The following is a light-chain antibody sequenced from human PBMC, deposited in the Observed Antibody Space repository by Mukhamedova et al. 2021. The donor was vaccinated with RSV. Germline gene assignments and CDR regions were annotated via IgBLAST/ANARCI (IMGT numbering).Light chain of an antibody. Sequence: GKAPKLLVYDASNLETGVPSRFSGSGSGTHFTFTISSLQPEGIATYYCQQYGSFGQGTKLEIK. CDR2: DAS. V-gene: IGKV1-33*01. J-gene: IGKJ2*03. CDR3: QQYGS.